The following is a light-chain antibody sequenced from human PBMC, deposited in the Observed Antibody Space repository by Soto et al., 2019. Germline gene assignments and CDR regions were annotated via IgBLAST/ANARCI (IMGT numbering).Light chain of an antibody. CDR2: ITN. J-gene: IGLJ1*01. CDR3: AAWDESLNGYV. CDR1: SSNIGSST. V-gene: IGLV1-44*01. Sequence: QSVLTQPPSASGTPGQRVTISCSGSSSNIGSSTVSWYQQLPGTAPKLLIHITNQRPSGVPDRFSGSKSGTSASLAISGLQSEDEADYYCAAWDESLNGYVFGTGTKLTVL.